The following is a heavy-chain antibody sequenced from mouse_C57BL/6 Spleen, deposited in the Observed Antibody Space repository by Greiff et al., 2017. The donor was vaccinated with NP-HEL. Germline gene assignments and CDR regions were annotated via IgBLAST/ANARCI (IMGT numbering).Heavy chain of an antibody. D-gene: IGHD1-1*01. CDR1: GYTFTSYW. J-gene: IGHJ2*01. CDR2: IYPGSGST. CDR3: ARDTTVDY. Sequence: QVQLKQPGAELVKPGASVKMSCKASGYTFTSYWITWVKQRPGQGLEWIGDIYPGSGSTNYNEKFKSKATRTVDPSSSTAYMQLSSLTSEDSAVYYCARDTTVDYWGQGTTLTVSS. V-gene: IGHV1-55*01.